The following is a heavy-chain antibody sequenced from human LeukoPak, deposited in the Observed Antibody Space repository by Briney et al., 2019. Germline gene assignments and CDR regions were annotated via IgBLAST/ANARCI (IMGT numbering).Heavy chain of an antibody. CDR2: INNDGRST. D-gene: IGHD6-6*01. V-gene: IGHV3-74*01. CDR3: VRDDSISSGLGDY. J-gene: IGHJ4*02. Sequence: GGSLRLSCAASGFTFSSYWMHWVRQAPGKGLVWVSRINNDGRSTTYADSVKGRFTISRDNAKNTLYLQMNGLRAEDTAVYYCVRDDSISSGLGDYWGQGTLVTVSS. CDR1: GFTFSSYW.